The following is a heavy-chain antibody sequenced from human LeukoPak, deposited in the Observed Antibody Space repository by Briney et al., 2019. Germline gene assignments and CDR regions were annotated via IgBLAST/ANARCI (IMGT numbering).Heavy chain of an antibody. CDR3: ATITSMRVVLIS. Sequence: GGSLRLSCAASGFTFSSFDMTWVRQAPGKGLEWVSTISVSATNTYYADSVKGRFTISRDNSKNTLYLQMNSLRADDTAVYYCATITSMRVVLISWGQGALVTVSS. V-gene: IGHV3-23*01. CDR2: ISVSATNT. J-gene: IGHJ1*01. D-gene: IGHD3-22*01. CDR1: GFTFSSFD.